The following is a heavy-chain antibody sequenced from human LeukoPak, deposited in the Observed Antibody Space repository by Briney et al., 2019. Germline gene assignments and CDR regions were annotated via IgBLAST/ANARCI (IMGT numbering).Heavy chain of an antibody. CDR1: GGSISSYY. CDR3: ARVSRGITMLRGFQESLDP. D-gene: IGHD3-10*01. J-gene: IGHJ5*02. Sequence: PSETLSLTCTVSGGSISSYYWSWIRQPPGKGLEWTGYIYYSGSTNYNPSLKSRVTISVDTSKNQFSLKLSSVTAADTAVYYCARVSRGITMLRGFQESLDPWGPGTLVTVSS. CDR2: IYYSGST. V-gene: IGHV4-59*01.